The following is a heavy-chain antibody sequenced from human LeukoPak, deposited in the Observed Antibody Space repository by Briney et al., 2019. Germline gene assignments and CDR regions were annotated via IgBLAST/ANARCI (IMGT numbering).Heavy chain of an antibody. D-gene: IGHD6-13*01. V-gene: IGHV4-39*01. CDR1: GDSISSSSYY. CDR3: ARSSAAEGPTHNWFDP. CDR2: VYYSGTT. Sequence: SETLSLTCTVSGDSISSSSYYWGWIRQPPGQGLEWIGSVYYSGTTYYNPSLKSRVTVSVDTSKNQFSLRLTSVTAADTAVYHCARSSAAEGPTHNWFDPWGQGTLVTVSS. J-gene: IGHJ5*02.